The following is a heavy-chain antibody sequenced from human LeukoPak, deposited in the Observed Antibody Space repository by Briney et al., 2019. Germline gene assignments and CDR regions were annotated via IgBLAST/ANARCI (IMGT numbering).Heavy chain of an antibody. CDR3: ARAGGGYDYFDY. CDR2: IIPIFGTA. Sequence: GASVKVSCKAPGGTFSSYAISWVRQAPGQGLEWMGGIIPIFGTANYAQKFQGRVTITADKSTSTAYMELSSLRSEDTAVYYCARAGGGYDYFDYWGQGTLVTVSS. J-gene: IGHJ4*02. D-gene: IGHD5-12*01. V-gene: IGHV1-69*06. CDR1: GGTFSSYA.